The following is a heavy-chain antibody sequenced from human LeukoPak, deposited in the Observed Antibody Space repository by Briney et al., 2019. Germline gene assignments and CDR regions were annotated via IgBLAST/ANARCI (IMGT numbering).Heavy chain of an antibody. CDR3: ARHRPGYYDSSGYSEFDY. J-gene: IGHJ4*02. D-gene: IGHD3-22*01. CDR1: GSRFTSYW. Sequence: GASLQISCKGSGSRFTSYWISWVRQMPGKGLEWMGRIDSSDSYTNYSPSFQGHVTISADKSISTAYLQWSSLKASDTAMYYCARHRPGYYDSSGYSEFDYWGQGTLVTVSS. V-gene: IGHV5-10-1*01. CDR2: IDSSDSYT.